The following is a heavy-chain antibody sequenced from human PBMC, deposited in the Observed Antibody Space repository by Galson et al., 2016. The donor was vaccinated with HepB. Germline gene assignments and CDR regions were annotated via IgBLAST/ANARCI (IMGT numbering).Heavy chain of an antibody. CDR1: GFTFSTYI. CDR3: ARKSPFGPFDY. J-gene: IGHJ4*01. V-gene: IGHV3-48*02. CDR2: ISSTRTIT. D-gene: IGHD2/OR15-2a*01. Sequence: SLRLSCAASGFTFSTYIMHWVRQAPGKGLEWISYISSTRTITYYADSVKGRFTISRDNAKNSLYLQMDSQRDDDTAVYYCARKSPFGPFDYWGHGTLVSVSS.